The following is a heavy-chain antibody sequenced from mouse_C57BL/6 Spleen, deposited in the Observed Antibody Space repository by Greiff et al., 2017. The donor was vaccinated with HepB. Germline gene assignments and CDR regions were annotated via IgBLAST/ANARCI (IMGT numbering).Heavy chain of an antibody. CDR1: GYTFTSYW. Sequence: QVQLQQPGAELVMPGASVKLSCKASGYTFTSYWMHWVKQRPGQGLEWIGEIDPSDSYTNYNQKFKGKSTLTVDKSSSTAYMQLSSLTSEDSAVYYCARDYYGSSPHYFDCWGQGTTLTVSS. J-gene: IGHJ2*01. CDR2: IDPSDSYT. D-gene: IGHD1-1*01. V-gene: IGHV1-69*01. CDR3: ARDYYGSSPHYFDC.